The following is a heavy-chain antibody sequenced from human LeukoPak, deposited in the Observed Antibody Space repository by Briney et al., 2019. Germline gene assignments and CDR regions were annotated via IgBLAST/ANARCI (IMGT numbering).Heavy chain of an antibody. Sequence: EASVKVSCKASGYTFTSYDINWVRQATGQGLEWMGWTNPNSGNTGYAQKFQGRVTMTRNTSIGTAYMELSSLRSEDTAVYYCARWTGDSTVTGFGYWGQGTLVTVSS. D-gene: IGHD4-17*01. CDR2: TNPNSGNT. V-gene: IGHV1-8*01. CDR3: ARWTGDSTVTGFGY. CDR1: GYTFTSYD. J-gene: IGHJ4*02.